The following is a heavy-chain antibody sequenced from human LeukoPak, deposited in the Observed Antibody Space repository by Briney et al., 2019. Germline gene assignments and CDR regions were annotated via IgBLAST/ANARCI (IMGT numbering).Heavy chain of an antibody. Sequence: GGSLRLSCAASGFTFSSYAMHWVRQAPGKGLEYVSAISSNGGSTYYANSVKGRFTISRDNSKNTLYLQMGSLRAEDMAVYYCARGLTSDWFDPWGQGTLVTVSS. V-gene: IGHV3-64*01. CDR3: ARGLTSDWFDP. J-gene: IGHJ5*02. D-gene: IGHD1-1*01. CDR1: GFTFSSYA. CDR2: ISSNGGST.